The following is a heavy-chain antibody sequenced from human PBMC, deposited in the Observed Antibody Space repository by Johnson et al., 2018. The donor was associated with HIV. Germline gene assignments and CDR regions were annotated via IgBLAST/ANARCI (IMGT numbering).Heavy chain of an antibody. J-gene: IGHJ3*02. D-gene: IGHD6-13*01. V-gene: IGHV3-23*04. CDR3: AKGRYSSSWYLAGAFDI. Sequence: VQLVESGGGLVKPGGSLRLSCAASGFSFGDYYMNWVRQAPGKGLEWVSAISGSGGSTYYADSVKGQFTISRDNSKNTLYLQMNSLRAEDTAIYYCAKGRYSSSWYLAGAFDIWGQGTMVTVSS. CDR2: ISGSGGST. CDR1: GFSFGDYY.